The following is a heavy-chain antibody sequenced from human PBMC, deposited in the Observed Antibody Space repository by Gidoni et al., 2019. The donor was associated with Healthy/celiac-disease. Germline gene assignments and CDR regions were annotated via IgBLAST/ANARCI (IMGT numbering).Heavy chain of an antibody. J-gene: IGHJ4*02. CDR3: LTFGGGYYFDY. CDR2: IYYSGST. D-gene: IGHD3-16*01. Sequence: QLQLQESGPGLVKPSATLSLTCTVSGGSISSSSYYWGWIRQPPGKGLEWIGSIYYSGSTYYNPSLKSRVTISVDTSKNQFSLKLSSVTAADTAVYYCLTFGGGYYFDYWGQGTLVTVSS. V-gene: IGHV4-39*01. CDR1: GGSISSSSYY.